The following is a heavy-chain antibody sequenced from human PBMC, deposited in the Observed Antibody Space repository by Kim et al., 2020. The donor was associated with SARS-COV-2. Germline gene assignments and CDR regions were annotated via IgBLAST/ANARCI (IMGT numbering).Heavy chain of an antibody. CDR3: ARQIVVVKDNWFDP. V-gene: IGHV4-39*01. J-gene: IGHJ5*02. D-gene: IGHD3-22*01. Sequence: SETLSLTCTVSGGSISSSSYYWGWIRQPPGKGLEWIGSIYYSGSTYYNPSLKSRVTISVDTSKNQFSLKLSSVTAADTAVYYCARQIVVVKDNWFDPWGQGTLVTVSS. CDR1: GGSISSSSYY. CDR2: IYYSGST.